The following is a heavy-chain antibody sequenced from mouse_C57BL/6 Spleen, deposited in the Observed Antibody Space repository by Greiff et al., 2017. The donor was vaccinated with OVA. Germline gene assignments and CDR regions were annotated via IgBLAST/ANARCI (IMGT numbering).Heavy chain of an antibody. Sequence: VQLQQSGPELVKPGASVKISCKASGYTFTDYYMNWVKQSHGKSLEWIGDINPNNGGTSYNQKFKGKATLTVDKSSSTAYMELRSLTSEDSAVYYCASAYYGSSYDYWGQGTTLTVSS. CDR3: ASAYYGSSYDY. D-gene: IGHD1-1*01. J-gene: IGHJ2*01. V-gene: IGHV1-26*01. CDR1: GYTFTDYY. CDR2: INPNNGGT.